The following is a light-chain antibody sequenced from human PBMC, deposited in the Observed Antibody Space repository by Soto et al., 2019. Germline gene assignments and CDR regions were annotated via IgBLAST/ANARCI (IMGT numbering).Light chain of an antibody. V-gene: IGLV2-11*01. CDR1: SSDVGGYNY. CDR3: CSYAGSYTV. J-gene: IGLJ2*01. Sequence: QSALTQPRSVSGSPGQSVTISCTGTSSDVGGYNYVSWYQQHPGKAPKFMIYDVSKRPSGVPDRFSGSKSGNTAFLTISGLQAEDEADYYCCSYAGSYTVFGGGTKVTVL. CDR2: DVS.